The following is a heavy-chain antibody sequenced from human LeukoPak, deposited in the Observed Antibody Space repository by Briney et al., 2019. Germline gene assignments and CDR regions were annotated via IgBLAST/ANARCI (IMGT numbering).Heavy chain of an antibody. J-gene: IGHJ4*02. V-gene: IGHV3-7*04. CDR3: ARARYSSSTSCFDDY. CDR2: INQDGSEK. Sequence: GGSLRLSCAASGFTFTSHWMTWVRQAPGKGLEWVANINQDGSEKYYVDSVKGRFTISRDNAKSSLYLQMNSLRAEDTAVYYCARARYSSSTSCFDDYWGQGSLVTVSS. D-gene: IGHD2-2*01. CDR1: GFTFTSHW.